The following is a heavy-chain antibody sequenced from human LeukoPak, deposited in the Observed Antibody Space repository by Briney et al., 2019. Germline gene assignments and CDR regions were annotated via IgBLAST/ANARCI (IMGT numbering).Heavy chain of an antibody. CDR2: ISDVGTTQ. Sequence: PGGSLRLSCAGSGFTFSSYELNWVRQAPGKGLEWVSYISDVGTTQHYADSVKGRFTISRDNVKNSVFLQMKSLTAEDTAVYYCARDRSKVTAYDDALDMWGQGTMVIVSS. J-gene: IGHJ3*02. CDR1: GFTFSSYE. D-gene: IGHD2-21*02. V-gene: IGHV3-48*03. CDR3: ARDRSKVTAYDDALDM.